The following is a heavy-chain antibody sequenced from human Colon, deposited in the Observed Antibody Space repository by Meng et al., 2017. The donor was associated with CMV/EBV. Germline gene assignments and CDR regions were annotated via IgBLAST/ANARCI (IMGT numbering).Heavy chain of an antibody. CDR2: IYPRRGDT. CDR3: ARDSPLSITPPANDAFDM. J-gene: IGHJ3*02. V-gene: IGHV1-46*01. Sequence: ASVKVSCKASGYNFAAYYMHWVRQAPGQGLEWMGVIYPRRGDTTYAQKFEGRVSMTRDTSTTTVYMELHSLRSEDTAVYFCARDSPLSITPPANDAFDMWGQGTLVTVSS. D-gene: IGHD2/OR15-2a*01. CDR1: GYNFAAYY.